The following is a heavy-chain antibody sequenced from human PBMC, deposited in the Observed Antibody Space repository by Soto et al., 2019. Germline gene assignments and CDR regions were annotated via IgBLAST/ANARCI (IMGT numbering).Heavy chain of an antibody. Sequence: RGSLRLSCAASGFTFSNAWMSWVRQAPGKGLEWVGRIKSKTDGGTTDYAAPVKGRFTISRDDSKNTLYLQMNSLKTEDTAVYYCTTRLRIAAAGPWGQGTLVTVSS. CDR3: TTRLRIAAAGP. CDR2: IKSKTDGGTT. J-gene: IGHJ5*02. CDR1: GFTFSNAW. D-gene: IGHD6-13*01. V-gene: IGHV3-15*01.